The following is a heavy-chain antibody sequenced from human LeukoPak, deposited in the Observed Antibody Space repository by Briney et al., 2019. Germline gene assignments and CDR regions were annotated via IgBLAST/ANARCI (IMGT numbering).Heavy chain of an antibody. CDR1: GFTFSSYS. V-gene: IGHV3-21*01. D-gene: IGHD2-21*02. CDR2: IDGRSSYI. CDR3: ARLRYCGSDCPPRASDI. J-gene: IGHJ3*02. Sequence: GGSLRLSCAASGFTFSSYSMNWVRQAPGKGLEWVSSIDGRSSYIYCAGSVKGRFTISRDNAKDSLYLQMNSLRAEDTAVYYCARLRYCGSDCPPRASDIWGQGTMVTVSS.